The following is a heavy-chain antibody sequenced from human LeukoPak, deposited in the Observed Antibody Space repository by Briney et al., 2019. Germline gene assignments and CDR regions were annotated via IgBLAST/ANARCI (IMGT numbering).Heavy chain of an antibody. J-gene: IGHJ6*02. CDR2: IYSGGST. CDR3: AKYSSGWIGYYGMDV. Sequence: GGSLRLSCAASGFTVSSNYMSWVRQAPGKGLEWVSVIYSGGSTYYADSVKGRFTISRDNSKNTLCLQMNSLRAEDTAVYYCAKYSSGWIGYYGMDVWGQGTTVTVSS. D-gene: IGHD6-19*01. CDR1: GFTVSSNY. V-gene: IGHV3-66*01.